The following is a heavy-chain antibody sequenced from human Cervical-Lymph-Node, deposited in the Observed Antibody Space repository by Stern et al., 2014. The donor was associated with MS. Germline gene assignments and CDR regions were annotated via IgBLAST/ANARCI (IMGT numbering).Heavy chain of an antibody. Sequence: EVQLEESGGVVVQPGGSLRLSCVASGFTFDDYTMHWVRQAPGKGLEWVSLISWDGGITYYADSVKGRFTISRDNSKNSLYLQMNSLRTEDTALYCCAKDLSDYYDSSGPFDYWGQGTLVTVSS. CDR2: ISWDGGIT. CDR3: AKDLSDYYDSSGPFDY. D-gene: IGHD3-22*01. CDR1: GFTFDDYT. V-gene: IGHV3-43*01. J-gene: IGHJ4*02.